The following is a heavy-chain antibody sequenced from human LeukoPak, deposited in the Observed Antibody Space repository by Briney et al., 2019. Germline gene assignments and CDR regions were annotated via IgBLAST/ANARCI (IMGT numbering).Heavy chain of an antibody. V-gene: IGHV1-46*01. D-gene: IGHD6-19*01. J-gene: IGHJ3*02. CDR2: INPSGGST. CDR1: GGPFSSYA. CDR3: ARAPSNADSSGWEALDI. Sequence: ASVKVSCKASGGPFSSYAISWVRQAPGQGLEWMGIINPSGGSTSYAQKFQGRVTMTRDTSTSTVYMELSSLRSEDTAVYYCARAPSNADSSGWEALDIWGQGTMVTVSS.